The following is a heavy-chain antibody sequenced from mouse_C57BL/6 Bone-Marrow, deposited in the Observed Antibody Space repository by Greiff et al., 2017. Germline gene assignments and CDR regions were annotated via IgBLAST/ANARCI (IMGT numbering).Heavy chain of an antibody. CDR1: GFTFTDYY. Sequence: EVKVVESGGGLVQPGGSLSLSCAASGFTFTDYYMSWVRQPPGKALEWLGFIRNKANGYTTEYSASVKGRFTISRDNSQSILYLQMHALRAEDSATYYCARYRTGFDYWGQGTTLTVSS. CDR3: ARYRTGFDY. V-gene: IGHV7-3*01. D-gene: IGHD4-1*01. J-gene: IGHJ2*01. CDR2: IRNKANGYTT.